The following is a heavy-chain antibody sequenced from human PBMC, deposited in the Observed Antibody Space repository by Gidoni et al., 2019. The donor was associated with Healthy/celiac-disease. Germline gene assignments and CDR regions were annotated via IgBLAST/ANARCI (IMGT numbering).Heavy chain of an antibody. CDR3: ARAYYYDSSEQGAFDI. V-gene: IGHV3-33*01. CDR1: GFTFRSYG. D-gene: IGHD3-22*01. J-gene: IGHJ3*02. Sequence: QVQLVESGGGVVQPGRSLRLSCAASGFTFRSYGMHWVRQAPGKGLEWVAVIWYDGSNKYYADSVKGRFTISRDNSKNTLYLQMNSLRAEDTAVYYCARAYYYDSSEQGAFDIWGQGTMVTVSS. CDR2: IWYDGSNK.